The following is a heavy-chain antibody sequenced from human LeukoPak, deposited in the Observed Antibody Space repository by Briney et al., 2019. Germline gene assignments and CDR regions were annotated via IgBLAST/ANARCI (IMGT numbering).Heavy chain of an antibody. Sequence: SETLSLTCTVSGGSISSYYWSWIRQPAGKGLEWNGRIYTSGSTNYNPSLKSRVTMSVDTSKNQFSLKLSSVTAADTAVYYCARGRYVTTRGGAAAGFLDYWGQGTLVTVST. V-gene: IGHV4-4*07. D-gene: IGHD6-13*01. CDR1: GGSISSYY. CDR3: ARGRYVTTRGGAAAGFLDY. J-gene: IGHJ4*02. CDR2: IYTSGST.